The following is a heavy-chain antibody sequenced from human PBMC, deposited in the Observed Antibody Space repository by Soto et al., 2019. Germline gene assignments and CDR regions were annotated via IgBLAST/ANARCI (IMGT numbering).Heavy chain of an antibody. CDR3: ARAIVRGVIIPHY. CDR2: IYHSGST. V-gene: IGHV4-39*07. CDR1: VGSVSSGSDY. D-gene: IGHD3-10*01. J-gene: IGHJ4*02. Sequence: PSQTLSVTCTVSVGSVSSGSDYWSWIRQPPGKGLEWIWSIYHSGSTYYNPSLKSRVTISVDTSKNQSSLKLSSVAAADTAVYNSARAIVRGVIIPHYWGQGTLVTVS.